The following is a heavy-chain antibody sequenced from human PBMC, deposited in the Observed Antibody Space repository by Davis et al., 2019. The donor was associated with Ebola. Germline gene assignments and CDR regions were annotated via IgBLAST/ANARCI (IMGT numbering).Heavy chain of an antibody. V-gene: IGHV3-30*18. CDR3: AKEEHPAVAGTQYYYYYGMDV. J-gene: IGHJ6*02. D-gene: IGHD6-19*01. Sequence: GESLKISCAASGFTFSRYGMHWVRQAPGKGLEWVAVISHDGSNKYYADSVKGRFTISRDNSKNTLYLQMNSLRVEDTALYYCAKEEHPAVAGTQYYYYYGMDVWGQGTTVTVSS. CDR2: ISHDGSNK. CDR1: GFTFSRYG.